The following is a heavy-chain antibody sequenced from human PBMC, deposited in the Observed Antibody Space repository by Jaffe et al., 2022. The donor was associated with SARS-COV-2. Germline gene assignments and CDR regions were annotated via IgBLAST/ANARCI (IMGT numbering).Heavy chain of an antibody. CDR3: AKGGIYYDSSGYYFDY. CDR2: ISGSGGST. CDR1: GFTFSSYA. J-gene: IGHJ4*02. D-gene: IGHD3-22*01. Sequence: EVQLLESGGGLVQPGGSLRLSCAASGFTFSSYAMSWVRQAPGKGLEWVSAISGSGGSTYYADSVKGRFTISRDNSKNTLYLQMNSLRAEDTAVYYCAKGGIYYDSSGYYFDYWGQGTLVTVSS. V-gene: IGHV3-23*01.